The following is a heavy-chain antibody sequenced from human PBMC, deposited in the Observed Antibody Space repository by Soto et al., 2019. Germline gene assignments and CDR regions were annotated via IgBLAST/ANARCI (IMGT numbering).Heavy chain of an antibody. Sequence: EVQLVESGGGLVKPGVSLRLSCAGSGLTLSRYGMSWVRQAPGKGLEWVSSISAITNYKYSADSLKGRFTIYRDNAKNSLYLQMNSLRAEDTAVYYCAGGSRDTSGYYDFEYWGQGTLVTVSS. J-gene: IGHJ4*02. D-gene: IGHD3-22*01. CDR3: AGGSRDTSGYYDFEY. V-gene: IGHV3-21*02. CDR1: GLTLSRYG. CDR2: ISAITNYK.